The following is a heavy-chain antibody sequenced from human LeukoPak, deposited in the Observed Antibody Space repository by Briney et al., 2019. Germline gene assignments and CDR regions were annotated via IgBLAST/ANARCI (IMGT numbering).Heavy chain of an antibody. V-gene: IGHV5-51*01. CDR3: GRQGDDRAFNI. J-gene: IGHJ3*02. CDR1: GYIFTTHW. D-gene: IGHD3-16*01. CDR2: IYPGDSDT. Sequence: KPGASLQIYRKGSGYIFTTHWIGWVRQLPEKGQEQIGIIYPGDSDTKYSPSFQDQVTIPAEKSISPAYLQWSTLKASDTAMYYCGRQGDDRAFNIWGQGTMVSVSS.